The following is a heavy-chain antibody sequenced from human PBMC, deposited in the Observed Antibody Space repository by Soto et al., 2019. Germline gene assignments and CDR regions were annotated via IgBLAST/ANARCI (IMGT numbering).Heavy chain of an antibody. Sequence: SETLSLTCTVSGGSISSYYSSWIPQPPGKGLEWIGYIYYSGSTNYNPSLKSRVTISVDTPKNQFSLKLSSVTAADTAVYYCARFRRGYGGNYSFDYWGQGTMVTVSS. J-gene: IGHJ4*02. D-gene: IGHD4-17*01. CDR2: IYYSGST. V-gene: IGHV4-59*01. CDR3: ARFRRGYGGNYSFDY. CDR1: GGSISSYY.